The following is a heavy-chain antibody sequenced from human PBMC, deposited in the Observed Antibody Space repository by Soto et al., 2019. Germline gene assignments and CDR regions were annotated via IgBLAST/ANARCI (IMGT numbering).Heavy chain of an antibody. CDR3: ARGREYSGYDFLDY. V-gene: IGHV1-46*03. Sequence: QVQLVQSGAEVKKPGASVKLSCKTSGFTFTTYYMHWLRQAPGQGLEWMAMINPKADGTEYAQKFQGRATMARDTSTSTVYMDLSSLRSEDTAVYYCARGREYSGYDFLDYWGQGTQVTVSS. CDR2: INPKADGT. J-gene: IGHJ4*02. D-gene: IGHD5-12*01. CDR1: GFTFTTYY.